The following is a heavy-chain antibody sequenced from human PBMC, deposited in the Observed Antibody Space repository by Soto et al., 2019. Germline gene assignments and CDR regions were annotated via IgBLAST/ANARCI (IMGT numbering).Heavy chain of an antibody. J-gene: IGHJ4*02. CDR3: ARVSYYGSGSYSFDY. CDR2: IYYSGST. V-gene: IGHV4-31*03. Sequence: QVQLQESGPGLVKPSQTLSLTCTVSGGSISSGGYYWSWIRQHPGKGLEWIGYIYYSGSTYYNPYLKTRVTISVDTSKNQFSLKLSSVTAADTAVYYCARVSYYGSGSYSFDYWGQGTLVTVSS. CDR1: GGSISSGGYY. D-gene: IGHD3-10*01.